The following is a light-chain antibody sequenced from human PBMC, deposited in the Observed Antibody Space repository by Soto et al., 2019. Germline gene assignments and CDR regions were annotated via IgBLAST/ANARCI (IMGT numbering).Light chain of an antibody. V-gene: IGLV2-14*01. CDR1: SSDVGGYNY. CDR2: EVS. J-gene: IGLJ3*02. CDR3: SSYTSSSTRV. Sequence: QSALTQPASVSGSPGQSITISCTGTSSDVGGYNYVSWYQQHTGKAPKLMIYEVSNRPSGVSKRFSGSKSGNTASLTISGLQAEDEADYYCSSYTSSSTRVFGGGTKLTVL.